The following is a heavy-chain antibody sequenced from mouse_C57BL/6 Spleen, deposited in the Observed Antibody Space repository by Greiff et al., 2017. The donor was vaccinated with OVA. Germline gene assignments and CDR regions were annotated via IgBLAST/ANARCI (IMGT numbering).Heavy chain of an antibody. V-gene: IGHV1-15*01. J-gene: IGHJ1*03. CDR1: GYTFTDYE. CDR3: TRRDYSYYDV. Sequence: VQLQQSGAELVRPGASVTLSCKASGYTFTDYEMHWVKLTPVHGLEWIGAIDPETGGTAYNQKFKGKAILTADKSSSTAYMELRSLTSEDSAVYYCTRRDYSYYDVWGTGTTVTVSS. CDR2: IDPETGGT.